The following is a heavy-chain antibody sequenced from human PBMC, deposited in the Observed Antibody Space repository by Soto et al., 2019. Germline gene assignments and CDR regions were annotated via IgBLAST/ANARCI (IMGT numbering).Heavy chain of an antibody. CDR1: GGTFSNHA. J-gene: IGHJ6*02. D-gene: IGHD2-21*02. V-gene: IGHV1-69*13. CDR3: ARDDATYCGGDCYRYFYYGMDV. CDR2: IIPMFPTA. Sequence: SVKVSCKASGGTFSNHAISWLRQAPGQGLEWVGGIIPMFPTADYAQRFQGRVTITADDSTTTVYMELSGLRSEDTAMYYCARDDATYCGGDCYRYFYYGMDVWGQGTTVTVSS.